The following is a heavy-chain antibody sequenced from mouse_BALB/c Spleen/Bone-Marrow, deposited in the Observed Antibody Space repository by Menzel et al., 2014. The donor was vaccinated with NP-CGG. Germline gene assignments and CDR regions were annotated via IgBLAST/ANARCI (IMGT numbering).Heavy chain of an antibody. CDR2: ISSGSSTI. CDR3: ASLTYYAMDY. J-gene: IGHJ4*01. V-gene: IGHV5-17*02. CDR1: GFTFSSFG. Sequence: EVHLVESGGGLVQPGGSRKLSRAASGFTFSSFGMHWVRQAPEKGLEWVAYISSGSSTIYYADTVKGRFTISRDNPKNTLFLQMTSLRSEDTAMYYCASLTYYAMDYWGQGTSVTVSS.